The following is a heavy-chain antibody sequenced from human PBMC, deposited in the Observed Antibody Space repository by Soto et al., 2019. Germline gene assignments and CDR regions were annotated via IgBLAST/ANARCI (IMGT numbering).Heavy chain of an antibody. CDR1: GGSIRNNSYY. CDR2: VYYTGST. D-gene: IGHD3-3*01. CDR3: TRRLFADYFEY. J-gene: IGHJ4*02. Sequence: SSETLSLTCIVSGGSIRNNSYYWDWIRQPPGKGLEWIGSVYYTGSTYYNPSLKSRVSMSVDTSKNHLSLKVNSVTAADTAVYYCTRRLFADYFEYWGQGTLVTLSS. V-gene: IGHV4-39*01.